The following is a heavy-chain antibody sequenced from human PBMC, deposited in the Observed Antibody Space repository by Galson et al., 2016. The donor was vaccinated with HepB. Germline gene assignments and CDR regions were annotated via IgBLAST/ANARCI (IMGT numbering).Heavy chain of an antibody. D-gene: IGHD1-7*01. Sequence: QSGAEVKKPGESLKISCKASGYIFTSYWIGWVRQMPGKGLEWVGIIYPGDSDTRYSPSSQGQVTISADRSVSTAYLQWSSLKASDTAMYYCARRKNYAPDYWGQGTLVTVSS. CDR2: IYPGDSDT. CDR3: ARRKNYAPDY. V-gene: IGHV5-51*01. CDR1: GYIFTSYW. J-gene: IGHJ4*02.